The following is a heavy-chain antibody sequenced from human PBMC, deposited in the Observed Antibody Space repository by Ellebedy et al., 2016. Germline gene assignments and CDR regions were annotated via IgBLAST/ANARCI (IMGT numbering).Heavy chain of an antibody. CDR1: GYTFTSYD. Sequence: ASVKVSCKASGYTFTSYDINWVRQATGQGLEWMGWMNPNSGNTGYAQKFQGRVTMTRNTSISTAYMELSSLRSEDTAVYYCARVGAPGIAVAGKGRWFDPWGQGTLVTVSS. V-gene: IGHV1-8*01. CDR2: MNPNSGNT. J-gene: IGHJ5*02. CDR3: ARVGAPGIAVAGKGRWFDP. D-gene: IGHD6-19*01.